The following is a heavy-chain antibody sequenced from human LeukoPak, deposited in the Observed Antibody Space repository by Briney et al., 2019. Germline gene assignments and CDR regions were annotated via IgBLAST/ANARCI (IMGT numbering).Heavy chain of an antibody. CDR1: RFTFSSYS. Sequence: PGGSLRLSCAASRFTFSSYSMNWVRQAPGKGLEWVSSISSSSSYIYYADSVKGRFTISRDNAKNSLYLQMNSLRAEDTAVYYCARENDFWSGYYIDYWGQGTLVTVSS. J-gene: IGHJ4*02. V-gene: IGHV3-21*01. D-gene: IGHD3-3*01. CDR3: ARENDFWSGYYIDY. CDR2: ISSSSSYI.